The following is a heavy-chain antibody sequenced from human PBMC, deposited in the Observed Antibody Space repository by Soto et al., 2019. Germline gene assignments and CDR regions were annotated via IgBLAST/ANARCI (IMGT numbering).Heavy chain of an antibody. J-gene: IGHJ6*02. D-gene: IGHD2-21*02. Sequence: QVQLVQSGAEVKKPGSSVKVSCKASGGTFSSYAISWVRQAPGQGLEWMGGIIPIFGTANYAQKFQGRVTITADESTSTAYMKLSSLRSEDTAVYYCARQGDPGGYYYYGMDVWGQGTTVTVSS. CDR2: IIPIFGTA. V-gene: IGHV1-69*12. CDR1: GGTFSSYA. CDR3: ARQGDPGGYYYYGMDV.